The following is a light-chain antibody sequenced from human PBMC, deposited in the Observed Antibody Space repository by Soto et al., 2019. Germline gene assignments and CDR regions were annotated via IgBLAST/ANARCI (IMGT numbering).Light chain of an antibody. CDR1: SIGVGSNDH. CDR3: TLYTRSTTMV. J-gene: IGLJ1*01. Sequence: QSALTQPPSVSGSPGQSVTISCTGTSIGVGSNDHVYWYQQPPGAAPKLMIYEVTNRPSGVPDRFSGSKSGNTASLTISGLQAEDEADYYCTLYTRSTTMVFGTGTKVTVL. CDR2: EVT. V-gene: IGLV2-18*01.